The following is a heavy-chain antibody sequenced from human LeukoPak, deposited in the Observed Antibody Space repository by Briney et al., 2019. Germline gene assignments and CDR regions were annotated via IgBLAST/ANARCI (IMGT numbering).Heavy chain of an antibody. V-gene: IGHV1-69*04. CDR3: ARDNGAAEKATGAFDI. J-gene: IGHJ3*02. CDR1: GGTFSSYA. CDR2: IIPILGIA. D-gene: IGHD5-24*01. Sequence: ASVKVSCKASGGTFSSYAISWVRQAPGQGLEWMGRIIPILGIANYAQKFQGRVTITADKSTSTAYMELSSLRSEDTAVYYCARDNGAAEKATGAFDIWGQGTMVTVSS.